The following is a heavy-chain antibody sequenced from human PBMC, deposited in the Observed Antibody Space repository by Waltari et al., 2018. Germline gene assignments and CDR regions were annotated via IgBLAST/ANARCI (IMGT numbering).Heavy chain of an antibody. Sequence: QVQLQESGPGLVKPSQTLSLTCTVSGGSISSGSYYWSWIRQPAGKGLEWIGSIYHSGSTYYNPSLKSRVTISVDTSKNQFSLKLSSVTAADTAVYYCARRPVGAILYYFDYWGQGTLVTVSS. CDR3: ARRPVGAILYYFDY. V-gene: IGHV4-61*02. D-gene: IGHD1-26*01. CDR1: GGSISSGSYY. CDR2: IYHSGST. J-gene: IGHJ4*02.